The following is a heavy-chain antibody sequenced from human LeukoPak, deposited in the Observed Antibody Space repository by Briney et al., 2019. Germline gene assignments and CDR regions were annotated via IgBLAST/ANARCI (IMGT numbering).Heavy chain of an antibody. D-gene: IGHD2-2*01. Sequence: SETLSLTCAVYGGSFSGYYWSWIRQPPGEGLEWIGEINHSGSTNYNPSLKSRVTISVDTSKNQFSLKLSSATAADTAVYYCARRGPPYIVVVPARRSTFDYWGQGTLVTVSS. CDR2: INHSGST. CDR1: GGSFSGYY. J-gene: IGHJ4*02. CDR3: ARRGPPYIVVVPARRSTFDY. V-gene: IGHV4-34*01.